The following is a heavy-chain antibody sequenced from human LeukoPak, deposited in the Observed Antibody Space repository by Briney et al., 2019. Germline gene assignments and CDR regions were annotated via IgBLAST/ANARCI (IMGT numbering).Heavy chain of an antibody. J-gene: IGHJ4*02. CDR3: ARVPPTAYSSSSFDY. Sequence: SVKLSCKASGYTFTSYGISWVRQAPGQGLEWIGWISAYNGNTNYAQRLQGRVTMTTDTSTSTAYMELRSLRSDDTAVYYCARVPPTAYSSSSFDYWGQGTLVTVSS. V-gene: IGHV1-18*01. D-gene: IGHD6-6*01. CDR2: ISAYNGNT. CDR1: GYTFTSYG.